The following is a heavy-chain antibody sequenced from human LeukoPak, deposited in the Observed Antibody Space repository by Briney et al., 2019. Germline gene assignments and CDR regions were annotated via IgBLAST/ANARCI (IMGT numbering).Heavy chain of an antibody. CDR2: IYYSGST. V-gene: IGHV4-30-2*01. J-gene: IGHJ4*02. D-gene: IGHD3-10*01. CDR3: ARGVRGAIDY. Sequence: SQTLSLTCAVSGGSISSGGYSWSWIRQPPGKGLEWIGYIYYSGSTYYNPSLKSRVTISVDRSKNQFSLKLSSVTAADTAVYYCARGVRGAIDYWGQGTLVTVSS. CDR1: GGSISSGGYS.